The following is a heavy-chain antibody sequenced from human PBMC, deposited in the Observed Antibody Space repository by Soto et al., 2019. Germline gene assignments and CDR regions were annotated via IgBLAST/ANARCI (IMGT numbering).Heavy chain of an antibody. Sequence: QVQHVQSGAEVKEPGASVKVSCKASGYTFTNHAIHWLRQAPGQSLEWMGWTDTGNGNTKYSQKFQARVIITRDTFANTAGLELSTLTPEDTAVYYCARDAKWDPRGVEAQQDDYFDYWGQGTLVTVSS. J-gene: IGHJ4*02. CDR1: GYTFTNHA. CDR3: ARDAKWDPRGVEAQQDDYFDY. V-gene: IGHV1-3*04. CDR2: TDTGNGNT. D-gene: IGHD1-26*01.